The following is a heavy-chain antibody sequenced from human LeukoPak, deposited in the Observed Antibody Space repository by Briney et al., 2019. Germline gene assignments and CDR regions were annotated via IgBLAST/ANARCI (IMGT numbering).Heavy chain of an antibody. CDR2: INPNSGGT. Sequence: ASVKVSCKASGYTFTGYYMHWARQAPGQGLEWMGWINPNSGGTNYAQKFQGRVTMTRDTSISTAYMELSRLRSDDTAVYCCARDLGVRELADWGQGTLVTVSS. V-gene: IGHV1-2*02. D-gene: IGHD3-10*01. CDR3: ARDLGVRELAD. CDR1: GYTFTGYY. J-gene: IGHJ4*02.